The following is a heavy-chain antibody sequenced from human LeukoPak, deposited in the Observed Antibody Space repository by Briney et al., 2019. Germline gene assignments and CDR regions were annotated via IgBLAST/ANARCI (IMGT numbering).Heavy chain of an antibody. D-gene: IGHD3-10*01. CDR1: GFTFSSYW. J-gene: IGHJ4*02. CDR2: IKQDGREK. Sequence: PGGSLRLSCAASGFTFSSYWMSWVRQAPGKGLEWVANIKQDGREKYYVDSVKGRFTISRDNAKNSLYLQMNSLRAEDTAVYYCARASLWFGESSALEFDYWGQGTLVTVSS. V-gene: IGHV3-7*04. CDR3: ARASLWFGESSALEFDY.